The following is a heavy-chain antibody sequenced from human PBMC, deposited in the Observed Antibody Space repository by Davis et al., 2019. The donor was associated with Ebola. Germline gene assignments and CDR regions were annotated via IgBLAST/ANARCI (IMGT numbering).Heavy chain of an antibody. CDR2: LGTSADT. J-gene: IGHJ3*02. V-gene: IGHV3-69-1*01. D-gene: IGHD2-21*02. Sequence: GGSLRLSCAASGFMFSDQYMNWVRQAPGKGLEWVSTLGTSADTYYADSVKGRFTISRDNSRNTLYLQMNGLRVEDTAIYYCAKDTANIWFDIWGQGTMVTVSS. CDR1: GFMFSDQY. CDR3: AKDTANIWFDI.